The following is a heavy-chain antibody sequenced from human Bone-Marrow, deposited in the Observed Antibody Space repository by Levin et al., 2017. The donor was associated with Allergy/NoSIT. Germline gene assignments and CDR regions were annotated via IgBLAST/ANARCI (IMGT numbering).Heavy chain of an antibody. CDR3: ATYDFWSGYSFGN. J-gene: IGHJ4*02. CDR1: GFIFSSYW. D-gene: IGHD3-3*01. V-gene: IGHV3-7*01. CDR2: IKRDGSEK. Sequence: QPGGSLRLSCGASGFIFSSYWMSWVRQAPGKGLEWVANIKRDGSEKNYVDSVKGRFTISRDNAKNSLYLQMSSLRAEDTAVYYCATYDFWSGYSFGNWGQGTLVTVSS.